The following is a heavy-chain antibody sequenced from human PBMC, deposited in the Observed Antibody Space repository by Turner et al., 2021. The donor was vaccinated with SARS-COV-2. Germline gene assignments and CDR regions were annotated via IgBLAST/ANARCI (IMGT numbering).Heavy chain of an antibody. J-gene: IGHJ4*02. CDR2: IIPNFGTA. Sequence: QVQRVQSGAEVKKPGSSVKVSCRASGGTPSTYAITWVRQAPGQGLEWMGGIIPNFGTANYAQKFQGRVTITADESTSTAYMELSRLRSEDTAVYYCARSTAYDSSGSTFDYWGQGTLVSVSS. D-gene: IGHD3-22*01. CDR3: ARSTAYDSSGSTFDY. CDR1: GGTPSTYA. V-gene: IGHV1-69*01.